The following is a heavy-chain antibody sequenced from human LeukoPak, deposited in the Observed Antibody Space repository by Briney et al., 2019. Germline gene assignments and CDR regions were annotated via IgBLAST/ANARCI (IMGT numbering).Heavy chain of an antibody. V-gene: IGHV3-30*04. CDR2: ISYDGSNK. CDR3: ARDPTFDY. J-gene: IGHJ4*02. Sequence: GRSLRLSCAASGFTFSSYAMHWVRQAPGKGLEWVAVISYDGSNKYYADSVKGRFTISRDNFKNTLYLQMNSLRAEDTAVYYCARDPTFDYWGQGTLVTVSS. CDR1: GFTFSSYA.